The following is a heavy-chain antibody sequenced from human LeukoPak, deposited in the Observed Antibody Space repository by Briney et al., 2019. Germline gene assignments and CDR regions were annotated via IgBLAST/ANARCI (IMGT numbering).Heavy chain of an antibody. CDR1: GFTFSSYA. CDR2: ISGSGGST. V-gene: IGHV3-23*01. Sequence: GGSLRLSCAASGFTFSSYAMSWVRQAPGKGLEWVSAISGSGGSTYYADSVKGRFTISRDNSKNTLHLQMNSLRAEDTAVYYCAKSTNYYDSSGLDYWGQGTLVTVSS. D-gene: IGHD3-22*01. CDR3: AKSTNYYDSSGLDY. J-gene: IGHJ4*02.